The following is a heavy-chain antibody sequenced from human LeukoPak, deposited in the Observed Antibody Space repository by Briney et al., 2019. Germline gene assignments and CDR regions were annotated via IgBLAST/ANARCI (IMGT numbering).Heavy chain of an antibody. CDR1: GFTFSNSY. Sequence: GGSLRLSCAASGFTFSNSYMSWVRQAPGKGLEWVSVLYIDDTTYYRDSVKGRFTISRDNSKNTLFLQMNSLRPEDTAVYYCARDLSKPSDFWGQGTLVTVSS. CDR3: ARDLSKPSDF. CDR2: LYIDDTT. V-gene: IGHV3-53*01. J-gene: IGHJ4*02.